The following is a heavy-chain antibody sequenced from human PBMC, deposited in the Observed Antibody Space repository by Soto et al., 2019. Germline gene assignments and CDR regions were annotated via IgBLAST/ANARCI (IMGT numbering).Heavy chain of an antibody. Sequence: XSVNVSFKASGYTFTSYGISWVRQAPGQGLEWMGWISAYNGNTNYAQKLQGRVTMTTDTSTSTAYMELRSLRSDDTAVYYCARIRAAEYYYYGMDVWGQGTTVTVSS. CDR1: GYTFTSYG. D-gene: IGHD6-13*01. CDR3: ARIRAAEYYYYGMDV. CDR2: ISAYNGNT. V-gene: IGHV1-18*04. J-gene: IGHJ6*02.